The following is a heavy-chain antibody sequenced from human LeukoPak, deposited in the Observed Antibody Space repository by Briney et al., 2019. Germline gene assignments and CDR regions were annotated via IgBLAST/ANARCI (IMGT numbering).Heavy chain of an antibody. V-gene: IGHV3-15*01. J-gene: IGHJ3*02. Sequence: PGGSLRLSCAASGFTFASYGMSWVRQAPGKGLEWVGRIKSKTDGGTTDYAAPVKGRFTISRDDSKNTLYLQMNSLKTEDTAVYYCTTDSVIPRELLIDAFDIWGQGTMVTVSS. CDR2: IKSKTDGGTT. D-gene: IGHD3-10*01. CDR3: TTDSVIPRELLIDAFDI. CDR1: GFTFASYG.